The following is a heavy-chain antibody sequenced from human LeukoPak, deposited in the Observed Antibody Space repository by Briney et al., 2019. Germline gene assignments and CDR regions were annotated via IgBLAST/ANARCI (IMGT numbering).Heavy chain of an antibody. CDR2: IYRSGST. Sequence: SETLSLTCTVSGYSISNGYYWDWIRQPPGRGLEWIGNIYRSGSTSYNPSLKSRVTISVDTSKNQFSLKLSSVTAADTAVYYCARRTIFGVADAFDIWGQGTMVTVSS. D-gene: IGHD3-3*01. V-gene: IGHV4-38-2*02. CDR1: GYSISNGYY. J-gene: IGHJ3*02. CDR3: ARRTIFGVADAFDI.